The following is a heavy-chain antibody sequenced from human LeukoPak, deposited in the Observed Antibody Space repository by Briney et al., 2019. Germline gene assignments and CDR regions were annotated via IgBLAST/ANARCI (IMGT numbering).Heavy chain of an antibody. Sequence: GGSLRLSCTASGFTFGDYAMSWFRQAPGKGLEWVGFIRSKTYGGTTGYAASVKDTFTISRDDSKSVVYLQMNSLKTEDTAFYYCTRGVGQQLIPPDYWGQGTLVTDSS. CDR3: TRGVGQQLIPPDY. V-gene: IGHV3-49*03. CDR2: IRSKTYGGTT. J-gene: IGHJ4*02. D-gene: IGHD6-13*01. CDR1: GFTFGDYA.